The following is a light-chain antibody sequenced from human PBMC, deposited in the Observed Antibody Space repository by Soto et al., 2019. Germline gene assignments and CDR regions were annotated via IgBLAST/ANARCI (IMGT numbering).Light chain of an antibody. V-gene: IGLV1-47*02. Sequence: QSVLTQSPSTSATPGHGVSISCSGGGSNIGTFYVSWYQHVPGTAPRLLIYANNQRPSGVPDRFSGSKSGTSASLATSGLRSEDEAYYYCAAWDDNLSAVVFGGGTKVT. J-gene: IGLJ2*01. CDR2: ANN. CDR3: AAWDDNLSAVV. CDR1: GSNIGTFY.